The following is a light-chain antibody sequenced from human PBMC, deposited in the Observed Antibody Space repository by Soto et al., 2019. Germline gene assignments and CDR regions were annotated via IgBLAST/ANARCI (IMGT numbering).Light chain of an antibody. J-gene: IGKJ1*01. V-gene: IGKV3-20*01. CDR3: LQYHNLWA. CDR2: GVS. Sequence: EIVLTQSPGTLSLSPGERATLSCRASQSVTNNQLAWFRQKPGQAPRLLIWGVSNRATGIPDRFSGSGSGTEFTLTISSLQSEDFTVYSCLQYHNLWAFGQGTKVDIK. CDR1: QSVTNNQ.